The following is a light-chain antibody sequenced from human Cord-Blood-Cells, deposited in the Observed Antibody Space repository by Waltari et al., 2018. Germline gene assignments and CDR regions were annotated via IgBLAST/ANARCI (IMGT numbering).Light chain of an antibody. J-gene: IGKJ2*01. V-gene: IGKV3-15*01. CDR2: GAP. Sequence: EIVMTQSPATLSASPGQRATLSCRASQSVSSNLAWYQQKPGQAPRLLIYGAPTRATGIPARFSGSGSGTEFTLTISSLQSEDFAVYYCQQYNNWPPYTFGQGTKLEIK. CDR1: QSVSSN. CDR3: QQYNNWPPYT.